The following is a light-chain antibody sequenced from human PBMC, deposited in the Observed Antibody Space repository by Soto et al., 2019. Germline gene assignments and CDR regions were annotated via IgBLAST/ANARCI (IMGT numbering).Light chain of an antibody. J-gene: IGLJ1*01. V-gene: IGLV2-14*01. CDR2: DVS. CDR1: SSDVGGYNY. Sequence: QSVLTQPASVSGSPGQSITISCTGTSSDVGGYNYVSWYQQHPGEAPKLMIYDVSNRPSGVSNRFSGSKSGNTASLTISGLQAEDEADYYCSSYTSSSSYNYVFGTGTKVTVL. CDR3: SSYTSSSSYNYV.